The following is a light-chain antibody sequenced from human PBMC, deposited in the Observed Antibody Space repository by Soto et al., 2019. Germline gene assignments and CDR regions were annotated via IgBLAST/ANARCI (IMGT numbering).Light chain of an antibody. V-gene: IGKV1-39*01. CDR2: AAS. Sequence: DIQMTHSPSSLSASVVYRVTITCLASQSISRHLNWYQQKPGKAPRLLIYAASSLQSGVPSRFSGSGSGTDFILTITSLQPEDSATYYCQQTYNMPRTFGPGTKVDIK. J-gene: IGKJ3*01. CDR1: QSISRH. CDR3: QQTYNMPRT.